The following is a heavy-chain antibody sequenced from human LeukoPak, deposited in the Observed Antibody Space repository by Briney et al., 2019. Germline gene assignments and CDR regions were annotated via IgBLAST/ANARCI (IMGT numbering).Heavy chain of an antibody. J-gene: IGHJ4*01. D-gene: IGHD3-10*01. V-gene: IGHV3-73*01. CDR2: IRSKVNSYST. Sequence: GGSLRLSCAASGYTFSGSAMHWVRQASGKGLEWVGRIRSKVNSYSTAYAASVRGRFTVSRDDSKNTAYLQMNSLKTEDTAIYYCARSTREVGERFDYWG. CDR1: GYTFSGSA. CDR3: ARSTREVGERFDY.